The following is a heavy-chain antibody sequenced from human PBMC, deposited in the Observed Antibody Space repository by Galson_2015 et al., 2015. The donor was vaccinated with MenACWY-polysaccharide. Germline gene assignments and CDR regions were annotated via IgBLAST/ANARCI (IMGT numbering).Heavy chain of an antibody. V-gene: IGHV3-23*01. J-gene: IGHJ4*02. Sequence: SLRLSCAASGFTFRNYAMSWVRQAPGKGLEWVSAISGGGSTTYHADSVKGRFFISRDNSKNTLFLQMNSLRAEDTAIYYCARLGGGPVVENDYFDYWGQGSLVTVSS. CDR2: ISGGGSTT. D-gene: IGHD2-15*01. CDR1: GFTFRNYA. CDR3: ARLGGGPVVENDYFDY.